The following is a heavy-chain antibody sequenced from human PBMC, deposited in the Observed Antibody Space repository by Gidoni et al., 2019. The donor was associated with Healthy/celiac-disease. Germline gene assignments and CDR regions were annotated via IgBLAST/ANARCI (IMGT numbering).Heavy chain of an antibody. CDR1: GGPVSGYS. Sequence: QAQLQQCRAGLLKPSDTLSFTCALYGGPVSGYSWRWIRQPPGKGLEWIGEINHSGSTNYNPSLKSQVTISVDTSKNQFSLKLSSVTAADTAVYYCARGPKPGYSSSWYYYYDGMDVWGQGTTVTVSS. CDR3: ARGPKPGYSSSWYYYYDGMDV. J-gene: IGHJ6*02. V-gene: IGHV4-34*01. CDR2: INHSGST. D-gene: IGHD6-13*01.